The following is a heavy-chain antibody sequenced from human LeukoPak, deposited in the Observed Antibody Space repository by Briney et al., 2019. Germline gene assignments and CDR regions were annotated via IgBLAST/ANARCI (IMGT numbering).Heavy chain of an antibody. J-gene: IGHJ3*02. CDR1: GFTFSSYS. V-gene: IGHV3-21*01. Sequence: KPGGSLRLSCAASGFTFSSYSMNWVRQAPGKGLERVSSISSSSSYIYYADSVKGRFTISRDNAKNSLYLQMNSLRAEDTAVYYCARGSYGGNSGGAFDIWGQGTMVTVSS. CDR3: ARGSYGGNSGGAFDI. D-gene: IGHD4-23*01. CDR2: ISSSSSYI.